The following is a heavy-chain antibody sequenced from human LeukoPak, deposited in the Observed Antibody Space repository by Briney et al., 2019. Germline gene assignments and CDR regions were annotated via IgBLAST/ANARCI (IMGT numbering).Heavy chain of an antibody. V-gene: IGHV1-2*02. CDR2: IDPNSGGT. J-gene: IGHJ2*01. CDR3: ARGVGPGWYFDL. CDR1: GYTFTGYY. Sequence: ASVKVSCKASGYTFTGYYIHWVRQAPAQGLEWMGWIDPNSGGTNYAKNFQGRVTMTRDTSITTAYMELRGLRSDDTAVYYCARGVGPGWYFDLWGRGTLVTVSS.